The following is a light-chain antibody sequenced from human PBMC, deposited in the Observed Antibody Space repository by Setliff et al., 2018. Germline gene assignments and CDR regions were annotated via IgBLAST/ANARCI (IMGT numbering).Light chain of an antibody. V-gene: IGLV2-11*01. CDR2: DVS. CDR1: RSGVGGYNF. Sequence: QSALTQPRSVSGSPGQSVTISCTGTRSGVGGYNFVSWYQQSPGKPPKLIIYDVSKRPSDISDRFSGSRSGNTASLTISGLQAEDESIYYCCSYAGSSTFGPDVFGTGTKGTV. J-gene: IGLJ1*01. CDR3: CSYAGSSTFGPDV.